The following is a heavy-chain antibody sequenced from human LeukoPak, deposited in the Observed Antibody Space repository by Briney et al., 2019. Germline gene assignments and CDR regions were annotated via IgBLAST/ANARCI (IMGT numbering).Heavy chain of an antibody. D-gene: IGHD3-22*01. J-gene: IGHJ4*02. Sequence: PGRSLRLSCAASGFTFDDYAMHWVRQAPGKGLEWVSGISWNSGSIGYAHSVKGRFTISRDNAKNSLYLQMNSLRVEDTALYYCAKDGSSGYYLDYWGQGTLVTVSS. V-gene: IGHV3-9*01. CDR3: AKDGSSGYYLDY. CDR1: GFTFDDYA. CDR2: ISWNSGSI.